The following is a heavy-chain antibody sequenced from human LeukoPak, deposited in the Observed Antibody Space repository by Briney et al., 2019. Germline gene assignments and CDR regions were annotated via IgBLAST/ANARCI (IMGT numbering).Heavy chain of an antibody. Sequence: SETLSLTCAVYGGSFSGYYWSWIRQPPGKGLEWIGEINHSGSTNYNPSLKSRVTISVDTSKKQFSLKLSSVTAADTAMYYCVTYYFDSSGPKKNYWGQGTLVTVSS. CDR3: VTYYFDSSGPKKNY. D-gene: IGHD3-22*01. CDR1: GGSFSGYY. J-gene: IGHJ4*02. CDR2: INHSGST. V-gene: IGHV4-34*01.